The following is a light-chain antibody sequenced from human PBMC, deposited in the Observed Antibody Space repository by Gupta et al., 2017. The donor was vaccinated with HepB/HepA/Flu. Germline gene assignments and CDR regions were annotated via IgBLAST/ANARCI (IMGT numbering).Light chain of an antibody. Sequence: DIQMTPSPSSLSASVGDRVPITCRASQSISPFLNWYQQKPGKAPELLIYGASTSQSGVPSRFSGSGSGTDFTLTITSLQAEDVATYFCQQSLTNPQRSFGQGTKLEI. CDR3: QQSLTNPQRS. CDR2: GAS. J-gene: IGKJ2*04. V-gene: IGKV1-39*01. CDR1: QSISPF.